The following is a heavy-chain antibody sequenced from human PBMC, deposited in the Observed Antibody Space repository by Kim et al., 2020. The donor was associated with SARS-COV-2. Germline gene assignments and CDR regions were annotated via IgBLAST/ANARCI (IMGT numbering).Heavy chain of an antibody. Sequence: GGSLRLSCAASGFTFSNAWMNWVRQAPGKGLEWVGRIKSKINGGTTGYAAPVKGRFTISRDDSKNTLYLQMSSLKTEDTAVYYCTSYLGDYCGGDCYSRVWGLGTTVTVSS. CDR3: TSYLGDYCGGDCYSRV. D-gene: IGHD2-21*02. CDR2: IKSKINGGTT. V-gene: IGHV3-15*01. CDR1: GFTFSNAW. J-gene: IGHJ6*02.